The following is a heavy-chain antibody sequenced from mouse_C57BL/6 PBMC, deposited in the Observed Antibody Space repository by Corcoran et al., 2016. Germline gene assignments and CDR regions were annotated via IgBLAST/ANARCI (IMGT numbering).Heavy chain of an antibody. CDR3: ARRGNWDHYFDY. J-gene: IGHJ2*01. CDR1: GFSLSTSGMG. CDR2: IYWDADQ. Sequence: QVTLKESGPGILQSSQTLSLTCSFSGFSLSTSGMGVSWIRQPSGKGLEWLAHIYWDADQRYNPSLKSRLTISKDTSRNQVFLKITSVDTANTATDYCARRGNWDHYFDYWGQGTTLTVSS. D-gene: IGHD4-1*01. V-gene: IGHV8-12*01.